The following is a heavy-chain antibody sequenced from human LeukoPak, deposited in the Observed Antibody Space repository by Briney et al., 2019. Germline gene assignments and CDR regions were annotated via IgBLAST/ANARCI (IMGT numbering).Heavy chain of an antibody. D-gene: IGHD1-1*01. V-gene: IGHV3-53*01. CDR1: GFTVSRNY. CDR3: ARAGPTGTNDAFDI. CDR2: IYRGGST. Sequence: GGSLRLTCAASGFTVSRNYMTWVRQAPGKGPEWVSVIYRGGSTYYADSVKGRFTISRDNSKNTLYLQMNSLRAEDTAVYYCARAGPTGTNDAFDIWGQGTMVTVSS. J-gene: IGHJ3*02.